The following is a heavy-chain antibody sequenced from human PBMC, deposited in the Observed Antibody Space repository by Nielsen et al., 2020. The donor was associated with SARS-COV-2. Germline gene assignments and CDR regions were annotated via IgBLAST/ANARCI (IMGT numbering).Heavy chain of an antibody. Sequence: SETLSLTCTVSGGSISSGGYYWSWIRHRPGKGLEWIGYIYFSGRTCYNPSLKSRVTISVGTSKNQFSLSLRSVTAADTAVYYCARESSGYDHYNYGMDVWGQGTTVTVSS. CDR1: GGSISSGGYY. V-gene: IGHV4-31*03. CDR2: IYFSGRT. J-gene: IGHJ6*02. D-gene: IGHD5-12*01. CDR3: ARESSGYDHYNYGMDV.